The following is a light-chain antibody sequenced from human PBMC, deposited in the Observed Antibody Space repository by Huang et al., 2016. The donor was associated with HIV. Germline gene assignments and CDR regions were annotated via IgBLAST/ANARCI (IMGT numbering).Light chain of an antibody. Sequence: DIQMTQSPSSLSASVGDRVTMTCRASQSVTTYLNWYQQRPGKAPKLLIYAASRLQGGVQSRLSGSGSGTSFTRIISSLQPEDFATYYCQQSYSPPWTFGQGTTVEIK. V-gene: IGKV1-39*01. CDR1: QSVTTY. CDR3: QQSYSPPWT. CDR2: AAS. J-gene: IGKJ1*01.